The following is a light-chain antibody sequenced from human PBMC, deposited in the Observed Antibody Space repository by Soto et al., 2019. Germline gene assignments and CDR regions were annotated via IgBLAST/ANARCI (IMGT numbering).Light chain of an antibody. CDR2: GAS. Sequence: TQMTQSPSFVSASVGDRVTISCRASQDIHTWLAWYQQKPGKAPNLLIYGASILQSGVPSRFSGSGSGTDFPLTISSLQPEDSATYYCPQANSFPFTFGPGTKVDV. J-gene: IGKJ3*01. CDR1: QDIHTW. V-gene: IGKV1-12*01. CDR3: PQANSFPFT.